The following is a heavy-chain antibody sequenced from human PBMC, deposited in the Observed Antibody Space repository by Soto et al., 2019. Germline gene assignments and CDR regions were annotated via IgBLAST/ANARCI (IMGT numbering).Heavy chain of an antibody. D-gene: IGHD3-16*01. V-gene: IGHV1-18*01. CDR1: GYTFNTYA. CDR3: ARGRTWGARDFDY. CDR2: ISAYNGHA. Sequence: ASVKVSCKASGYTFNTYAISWVRQAPRQGLEWMGWISAYNGHADHAQKFQVRVTMTTDTSTNTVSMELRGLISDDTATYYCARGRTWGARDFDYWGQGTLVTVSS. J-gene: IGHJ4*02.